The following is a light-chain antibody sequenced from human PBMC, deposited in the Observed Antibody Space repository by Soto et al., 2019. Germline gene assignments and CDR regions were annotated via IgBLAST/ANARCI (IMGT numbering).Light chain of an antibody. V-gene: IGKV3-20*01. CDR1: QSVSSN. Sequence: EIVMTQSPATLSVSPGERATLSCRARQSVSSNLAWYQQKRGQAPRLLIHGASNRASGIPYRFSGSGSGADFTLSIARLEPEDFAMYYCQQYGSTPLTFGGGTKV. CDR3: QQYGSTPLT. J-gene: IGKJ4*01. CDR2: GAS.